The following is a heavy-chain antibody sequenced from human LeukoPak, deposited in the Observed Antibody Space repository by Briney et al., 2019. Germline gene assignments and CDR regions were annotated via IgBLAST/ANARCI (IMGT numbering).Heavy chain of an antibody. CDR3: ARGGTYGSGRNQHTTLDD. CDR1: GASVSNTC. Sequence: PSPSLSLARSVAGASVSNTCWSWIRQHAGKGLEWIGPIYTSGSTNYNPSLKSRVTISVDKSKKQFSLNLNSVTAADTGVYYCARGGTYGSGRNQHTTLDDWGQGTLVTVSS. D-gene: IGHD3-10*01. V-gene: IGHV4-4*07. J-gene: IGHJ4*02. CDR2: IYTSGST.